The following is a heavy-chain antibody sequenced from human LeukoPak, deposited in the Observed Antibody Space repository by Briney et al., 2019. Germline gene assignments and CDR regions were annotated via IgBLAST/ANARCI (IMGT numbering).Heavy chain of an antibody. CDR2: ISGSGGST. Sequence: GGSLRLFCAASGFTFSSYAMRWVRQAPGKGLVWVTDISGSGGSTYYADSVKGRFNISRDNSKNTLYLQMNSLRAEDTAVYYCAKDLHMYYDFWSGERFNDYWGQGTLVTVSS. D-gene: IGHD3-3*01. J-gene: IGHJ4*02. CDR1: GFTFSSYA. V-gene: IGHV3-23*01. CDR3: AKDLHMYYDFWSGERFNDY.